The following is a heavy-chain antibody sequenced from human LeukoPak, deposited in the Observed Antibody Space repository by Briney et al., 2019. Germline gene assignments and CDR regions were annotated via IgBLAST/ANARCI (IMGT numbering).Heavy chain of an antibody. Sequence: PGGSLRLSCVGFGFTVSSNYMSWVRQAPGKGLEWVSVIYSGGSTYYADSVKGRFTISRDNSKNTLYLQMNSLRAEDTAVYYCARVIMSAYNWFDPWGGGTVVTVSS. CDR1: GFTVSSNY. CDR2: IYSGGST. D-gene: IGHD3-16*01. CDR3: ARVIMSAYNWFDP. J-gene: IGHJ5*02. V-gene: IGHV3-66*01.